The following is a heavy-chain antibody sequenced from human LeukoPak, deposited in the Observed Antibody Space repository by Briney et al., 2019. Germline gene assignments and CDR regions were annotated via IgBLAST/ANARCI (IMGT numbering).Heavy chain of an antibody. CDR2: IYYSGST. J-gene: IGHJ4*02. D-gene: IGHD2-15*01. Sequence: SETLSLTCTVSGGSISSYYWSWIRQPPGKVLEWIGYIYYSGSTNYNPSLKSRVTISVDTSKNQFSLKLSSVTAADTAVYYCARLRGYCSGGSCYQGWYFDYWGQGTLVTVSS. CDR3: ARLRGYCSGGSCYQGWYFDY. CDR1: GGSISSYY. V-gene: IGHV4-59*01.